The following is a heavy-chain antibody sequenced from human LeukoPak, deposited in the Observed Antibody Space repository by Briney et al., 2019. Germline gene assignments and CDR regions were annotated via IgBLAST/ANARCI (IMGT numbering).Heavy chain of an antibody. CDR1: GFTFSSYA. D-gene: IGHD3-22*01. CDR2: ISNNGRNK. J-gene: IGHJ4*02. CDR3: TRDLSGHYSIDY. V-gene: IGHV3-30*04. Sequence: GGSLRLSCAASGFTFSSYAIHWVRQAPGKGLEWVAFISNNGRNKDYADSVKGRLTISRDNSKNTLYLQVNSLRPEDTAVYYCTRDLSGHYSIDYWGQGTLVTVSS.